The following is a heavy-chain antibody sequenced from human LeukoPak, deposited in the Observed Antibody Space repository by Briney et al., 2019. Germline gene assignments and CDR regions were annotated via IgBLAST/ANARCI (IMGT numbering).Heavy chain of an antibody. J-gene: IGHJ6*02. CDR3: ARGYYDSGGYYYYYYGMYV. Sequence: ASVKVSCKACGYTFTSYGIRWVRQAPGQGLEWMGWISGYKGNTNYAQKFQGRVTMTTDTSTNTAYMELRSLRSDDTAVYYCARGYYDSGGYYYYYYGMYVWGQGTTVTVSS. V-gene: IGHV1-18*01. CDR2: ISGYKGNT. D-gene: IGHD3-22*01. CDR1: GYTFTSYG.